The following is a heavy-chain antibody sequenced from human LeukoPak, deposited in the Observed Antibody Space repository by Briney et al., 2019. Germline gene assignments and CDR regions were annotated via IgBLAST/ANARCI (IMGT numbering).Heavy chain of an antibody. V-gene: IGHV4-30-4*01. J-gene: IGHJ4*02. D-gene: IGHD6-6*01. CDR1: GGSISSGDYY. Sequence: SETLSLTCTVSGGSISSGDYYWSWIRQPPGKGLVWIGEINHSGSTNYNPSLKSRVTISVDTSKNQFSLKLSSVTAADTAVYYCARKYSSSYPFDYWGQGTLVTVSS. CDR3: ARKYSSSYPFDY. CDR2: INHSGST.